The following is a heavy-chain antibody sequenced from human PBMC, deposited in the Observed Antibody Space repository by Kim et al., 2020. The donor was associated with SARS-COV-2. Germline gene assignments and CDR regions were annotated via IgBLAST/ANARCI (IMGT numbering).Heavy chain of an antibody. CDR2: IIPIFVTA. D-gene: IGHD3-3*01. CDR3: SRSFWISVACLYY. V-gene: IGHV1-69*13. Sequence: SVKVSCKASGGTFSSYAISWVRQAPGQGLELIGGIIPIFVTANYSQKFQGRVTITADDSTSTASIELILLRSEATAVYFFSRSFWISVACLYY. J-gene: IGHJ6*01. CDR1: GGTFSSYA.